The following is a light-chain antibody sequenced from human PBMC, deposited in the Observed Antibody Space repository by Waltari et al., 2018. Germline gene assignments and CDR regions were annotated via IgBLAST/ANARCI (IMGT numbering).Light chain of an antibody. CDR3: QQSYSTPQT. CDR2: AAS. V-gene: IGKV1-39*01. Sequence: DIQMTQPPPSMSASVGDRVTITCRASQSIRSYLNWYQQKPGKAPKLLIYAASSLQSGVPSRFSGSGSGTDFTLTISSLQPEDFATYYCQQSYSTPQTFGQGTKVEIK. CDR1: QSIRSY. J-gene: IGKJ1*01.